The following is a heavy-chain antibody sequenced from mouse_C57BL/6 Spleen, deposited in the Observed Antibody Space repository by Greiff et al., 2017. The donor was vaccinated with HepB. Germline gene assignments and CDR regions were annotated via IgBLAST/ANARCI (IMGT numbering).Heavy chain of an antibody. Sequence: EVHLVESGGGLVKPGGSLKLSCAASGFTFSDYGMHWVRQAPGKGLEWVAYISSGSSTIYYADTVKGRFTISRDNAKNTLFLQMTSLRSEDTAMYYCARRSSYWYFDVWGTGTTVTVSS. CDR1: GFTFSDYG. J-gene: IGHJ1*03. CDR3: ARRSSYWYFDV. V-gene: IGHV5-17*01. CDR2: ISSGSSTI. D-gene: IGHD1-1*01.